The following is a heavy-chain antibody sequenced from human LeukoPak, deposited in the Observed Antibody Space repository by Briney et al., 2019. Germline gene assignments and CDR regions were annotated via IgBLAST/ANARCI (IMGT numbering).Heavy chain of an antibody. Sequence: GASVKVSCKASGYTFTGYYMHWVRQAPGQGLEWMGWINPNSGGTNYAQKFQGRVTMTRDTSISTAYMELSRLRSDDTAVYYCARALITSGGANFDSWGQGTQVTVSS. D-gene: IGHD3-16*01. CDR2: INPNSGGT. CDR1: GYTFTGYY. CDR3: ARALITSGGANFDS. J-gene: IGHJ4*02. V-gene: IGHV1-2*02.